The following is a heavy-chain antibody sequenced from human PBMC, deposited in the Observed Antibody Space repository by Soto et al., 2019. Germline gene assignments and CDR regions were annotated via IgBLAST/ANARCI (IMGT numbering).Heavy chain of an antibody. V-gene: IGHV3-30*19. J-gene: IGHJ4*02. CDR3: ARWGTTGGLDV. CDR2: TSYDGSNT. CDR1: GFTFRSFV. D-gene: IGHD3-16*01. Sequence: QVQLVESGGGVVQPGTSLRLSCVGSGFTFRSFVIHWVRQAPGKGLEWVALTSYDGSNTYYDDSVKGRFTIFRDNSRNTVDLQRHSLRLGDTAIYFFARWGTTGGLDVWGQGTLVSVSS.